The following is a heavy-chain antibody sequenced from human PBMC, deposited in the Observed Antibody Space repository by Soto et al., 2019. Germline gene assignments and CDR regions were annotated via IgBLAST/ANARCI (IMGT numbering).Heavy chain of an antibody. Sequence: GGSRRLSWTASGFTFNTHLMHWVRQAPGKGLVWVSRIYFDGITTNYADSVKGRLTVSRDNAKNTVYLHVNTLRDEDTAVYYCARGGAMGVDYWGQGTLVTVSS. J-gene: IGHJ4*02. CDR3: ARGGAMGVDY. CDR2: IYFDGITT. CDR1: GFTFNTHL. V-gene: IGHV3-74*01. D-gene: IGHD1-26*01.